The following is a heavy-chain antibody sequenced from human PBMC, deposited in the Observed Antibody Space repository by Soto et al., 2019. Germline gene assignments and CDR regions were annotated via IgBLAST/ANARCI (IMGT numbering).Heavy chain of an antibody. CDR1: GFTFSSYS. CDR3: ARVSGAGDYYYYGMDV. CDR2: ISSSSSYI. Sequence: LRLSCAASGFTFSSYSMNWVRQAPGKGLEWISSISSSSSYIYYADSVKGRFTISRDNAKNSLYLQMNSLRAEDTAVYYCARVSGAGDYYYYGMDVWGQGTTVTVSS. J-gene: IGHJ6*02. V-gene: IGHV3-21*01. D-gene: IGHD6-19*01.